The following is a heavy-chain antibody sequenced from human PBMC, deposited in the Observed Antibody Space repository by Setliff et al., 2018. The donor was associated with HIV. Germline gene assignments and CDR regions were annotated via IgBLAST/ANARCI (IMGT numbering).Heavy chain of an antibody. CDR2: IYSPGST. CDR3: ARDIHSSSWYGVGGMDL. V-gene: IGHV4-61*02. J-gene: IGHJ6*02. Sequence: PSETPSLTCTVSGGSISSDNYYWSWIRQPAGKGLEWMGRIYSPGSTNYSPSLKSRLSISIDTSKNQFSLRLSSVTAADTAVYYCARDIHSSSWYGVGGMDLWGQGTTVTVSS. D-gene: IGHD6-13*01. CDR1: GGSISSDNYY.